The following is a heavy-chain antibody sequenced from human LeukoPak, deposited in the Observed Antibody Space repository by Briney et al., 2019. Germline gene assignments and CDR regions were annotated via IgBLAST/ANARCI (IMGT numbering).Heavy chain of an antibody. CDR2: ISGSGGST. J-gene: IGHJ4*02. V-gene: IGHV3-23*01. CDR1: TFTFSSYG. Sequence: PGGSLRLSCGASTFTFSSYGMSWVRQAPGKGLEWVSAISGSGGSTYYADSVKGRFTMSRDNSKNTLYLQMNSLRAEDTAVYYCAKGAYYHGSGGYFDYWGQGTLVTVSS. D-gene: IGHD3-10*01. CDR3: AKGAYYHGSGGYFDY.